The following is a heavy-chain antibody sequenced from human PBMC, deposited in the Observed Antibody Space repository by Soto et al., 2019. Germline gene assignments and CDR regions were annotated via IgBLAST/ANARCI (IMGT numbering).Heavy chain of an antibody. J-gene: IGHJ4*02. CDR1: GYTFTSYY. CDR3: AREGRRQPLDY. Sequence: RASVKVSCKASGYTFTSYYMHWLRQAPGQGLEWMGIIYPSGGSTSYAQKFQGRVTMTRYTSTSTVYMELSSLRSEDTAVYYCAREGRRQPLDYWGQGTLVTVAS. V-gene: IGHV1-46*03. CDR2: IYPSGGST.